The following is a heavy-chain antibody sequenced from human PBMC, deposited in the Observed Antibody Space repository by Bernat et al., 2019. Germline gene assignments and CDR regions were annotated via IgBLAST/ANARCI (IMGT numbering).Heavy chain of an antibody. D-gene: IGHD4-11*01. CDR2: INPSSGSA. J-gene: IGHJ4*02. CDR3: ARITMTTNDY. CDR1: GYTFTRNY. V-gene: IGHV1-46*01. Sequence: QVQLVQSGAEVKKPGASVKVSCKASGYTFTRNYIHWVRQAPGQGPEWMGIINPSSGSATYAQSFQGRITLTRDTSTSTVYMELSSLRSEDTAVYYCARITMTTNDYWGQGTLVTVSS.